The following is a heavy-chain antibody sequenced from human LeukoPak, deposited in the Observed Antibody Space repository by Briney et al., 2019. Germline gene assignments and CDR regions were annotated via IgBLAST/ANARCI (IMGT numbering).Heavy chain of an antibody. CDR1: GFTVSSNY. V-gene: IGHV3-53*01. D-gene: IGHD1-1*01. Sequence: GGSLRLSCAASGFTVSSNYMSWVRQAPGKGLEWVSVIYSGGSTYYADSVKGRFTISRDNSKSTLYLQMNSLRAEDTAVYYCARPGVTGYYYMDVWGKGTTVTVSS. CDR3: ARPGVTGYYYMDV. CDR2: IYSGGST. J-gene: IGHJ6*03.